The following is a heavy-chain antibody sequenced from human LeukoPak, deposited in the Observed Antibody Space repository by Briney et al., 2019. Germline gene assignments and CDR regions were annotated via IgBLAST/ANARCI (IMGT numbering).Heavy chain of an antibody. CDR3: ARVRILTGLDSYYYYGMDV. CDR1: GFTFSSYW. Sequence: PGGSLRLSCAASGFTFSSYWMSWVRQAPGKGLEWVANIKQDGSEKYYVDSVKGRFTISRDNAKNSLYLQMNSLRAEDTAVYYCARVRILTGLDSYYYYGMDVWGQGTTVTVSS. D-gene: IGHD3-9*01. V-gene: IGHV3-7*04. J-gene: IGHJ6*02. CDR2: IKQDGSEK.